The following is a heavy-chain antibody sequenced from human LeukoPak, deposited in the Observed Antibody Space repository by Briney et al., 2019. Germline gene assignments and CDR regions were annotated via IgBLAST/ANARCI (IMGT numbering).Heavy chain of an antibody. CDR2: FSTRSSTI. CDR3: ARDQDYGFDS. D-gene: IGHD4-17*01. V-gene: IGHV3-48*02. CDR1: GFTFSKYG. J-gene: IGHJ4*02. Sequence: GRSLSLSCAASGFTFSKYGMHWVRQAPGKGLEWVSYFSTRSSTISYADSVKGRFAISRDNAKNSLYLQMNSLRDEDTAVYYCARDQDYGFDSWGQGTLVTVSS.